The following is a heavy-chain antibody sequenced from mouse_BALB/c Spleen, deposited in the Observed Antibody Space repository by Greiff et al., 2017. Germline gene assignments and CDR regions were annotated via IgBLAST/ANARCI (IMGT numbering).Heavy chain of an antibody. D-gene: IGHD2-4*01. CDR2: IYPSDSYT. V-gene: IGHV1-69*02. CDR3: TRGITAYYYAMDY. CDR1: GYTFTSYW. J-gene: IGHJ4*01. Sequence: VQLQQPGAELVRPGASVKLSCKASGYTFTSYWINWVKQRPGQGLEWIGNIYPSDSYTNYNQKFKDKATLTVDKSSSTAYMQLSSPTSEDSAVYYCTRGITAYYYAMDYWGQGTSVTVSS.